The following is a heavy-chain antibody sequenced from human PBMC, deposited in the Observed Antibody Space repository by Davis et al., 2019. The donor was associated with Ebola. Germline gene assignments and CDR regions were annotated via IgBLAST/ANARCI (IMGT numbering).Heavy chain of an antibody. V-gene: IGHV4-34*01. D-gene: IGHD5-12*01. Sequence: SETLSLTCAVYGGSFSGYYWNWIRQAPGKGLEWIGEINHSGSTTYNPSLKSRVTISVDTSKMQFSLRLSSVTAADTAVYYCARGQWQRVPPLSFQYGMDVWGRGTTVTVSS. CDR3: ARGQWQRVPPLSFQYGMDV. J-gene: IGHJ6*02. CDR1: GGSFSGYY. CDR2: INHSGST.